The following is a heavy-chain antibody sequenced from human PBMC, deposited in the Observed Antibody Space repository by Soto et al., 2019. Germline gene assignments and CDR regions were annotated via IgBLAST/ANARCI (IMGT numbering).Heavy chain of an antibody. CDR3: ARKVVVPAAMERGYYYYGMDV. CDR1: GFTFSSYS. J-gene: IGHJ6*02. D-gene: IGHD2-2*01. V-gene: IGHV3-48*01. Sequence: GGSLRLSCAASGFTFSSYSMNWVRQAPGKGLEWVSYISSSSSTIYYADSVKGRFTISRDNAKNSLYLQMNSLGAEDTAVYYCARKVVVPAAMERGYYYYGMDVWGQGTTVTVSS. CDR2: ISSSSSTI.